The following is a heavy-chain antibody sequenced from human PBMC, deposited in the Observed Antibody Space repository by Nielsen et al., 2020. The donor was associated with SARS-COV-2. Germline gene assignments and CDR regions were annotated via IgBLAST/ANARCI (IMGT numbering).Heavy chain of an antibody. Sequence: GESLKISCAASGFTFSSYGMHWVRQAPGKGLEWVAGISGSGSTTYYADSVKGRLIISRDKSTNTLYLQMHSLRAEDTAVYYCAKGDRFYFDSYYGMDVWGQGTTVTVSS. V-gene: IGHV3-23*01. CDR2: ISGSGSTT. CDR3: AKGDRFYFDSYYGMDV. CDR1: GFTFSSYG. D-gene: IGHD3-9*01. J-gene: IGHJ6*02.